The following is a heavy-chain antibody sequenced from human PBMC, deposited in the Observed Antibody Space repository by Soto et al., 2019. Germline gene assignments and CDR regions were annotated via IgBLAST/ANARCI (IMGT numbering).Heavy chain of an antibody. Sequence: EVQLVESGGGLVQPGGSLRLSCAASGFTFSDHYMDWVRQAPGKGLEWVGRTRNKANSYTTEYAASVKGRFTISRDDSKNSLYLQMNSLKTEHTAVYYCARNRGSYFDYWGQGTLVTVSS. CDR2: TRNKANSYTT. J-gene: IGHJ4*02. CDR1: GFTFSDHY. D-gene: IGHD1-26*01. CDR3: ARNRGSYFDY. V-gene: IGHV3-72*01.